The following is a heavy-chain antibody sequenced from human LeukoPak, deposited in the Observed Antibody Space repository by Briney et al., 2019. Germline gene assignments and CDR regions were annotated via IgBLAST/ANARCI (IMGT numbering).Heavy chain of an antibody. CDR3: ARDGPSDCSSTSCYGYYYYYKDV. J-gene: IGHJ6*03. CDR1: GGTFSSYA. D-gene: IGHD2-2*01. CDR2: IIPIFGTA. V-gene: IGHV1-69*06. Sequence: SVKVSCKASGGTFSSYAISWVRQAPGQGLEWMGGIIPIFGTANYAQKFQGRVTITADKSTSTAYMELSSLRSDDTAVYYCARDGPSDCSSTSCYGYYYYYKDVWGKGTTVTVSS.